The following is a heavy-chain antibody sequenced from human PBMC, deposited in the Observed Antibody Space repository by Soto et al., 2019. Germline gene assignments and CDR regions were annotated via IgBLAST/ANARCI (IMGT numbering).Heavy chain of an antibody. CDR1: GGSFSGYY. Sequence: PSETLSLTCAVYGGSFSGYYWSWIRQPPGKGLEWIGEISHSGSTNYNPSLKSRVTISVDTPKNQFSLKLSSVTAADTAVYYCARSRVVRTYYDFWSGYNDYWGQGTLVTVSS. D-gene: IGHD3-3*01. CDR2: ISHSGST. CDR3: ARSRVVRTYYDFWSGYNDY. V-gene: IGHV4-34*01. J-gene: IGHJ4*02.